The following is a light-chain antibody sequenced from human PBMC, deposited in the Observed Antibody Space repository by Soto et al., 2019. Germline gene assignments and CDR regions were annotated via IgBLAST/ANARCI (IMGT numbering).Light chain of an antibody. V-gene: IGLV2-14*01. CDR3: TSYTSSSTLV. J-gene: IGLJ2*01. Sequence: QSALTQPRSVSGSPGQSVTFSCIGTNSDIGTYNFVSWYQQYPGKAPKLMISEVSDRPSGVSNRFSGSKSGNTASLTISGLQTEDEADYYCTSYTSSSTLVFGGGTKLTVL. CDR2: EVS. CDR1: NSDIGTYNF.